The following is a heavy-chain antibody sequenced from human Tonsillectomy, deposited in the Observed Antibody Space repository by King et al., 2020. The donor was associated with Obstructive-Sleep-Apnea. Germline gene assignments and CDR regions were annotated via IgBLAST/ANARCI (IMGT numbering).Heavy chain of an antibody. D-gene: IGHD6-6*01. CDR1: GGSISSSSYY. V-gene: IGHV4-39*07. Sequence: QLQESGPGLVKPSETLSLTCTVSGGSISSSSYYWGWIRQPPGNGLEWIGSIYYSVSTYYNPPLKSRVTISVDTSNNQFSLRLSSVTAADTAVYYCATIAARPYGLDVWGQGTTVTVSS. CDR3: ATIAARPYGLDV. J-gene: IGHJ6*02. CDR2: IYYSVST.